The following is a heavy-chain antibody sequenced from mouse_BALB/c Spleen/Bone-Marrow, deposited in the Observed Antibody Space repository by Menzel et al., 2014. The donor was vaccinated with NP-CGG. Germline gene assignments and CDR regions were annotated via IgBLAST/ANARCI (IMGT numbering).Heavy chain of an antibody. CDR2: IWGGGNT. CDR1: GFSLSRYN. D-gene: IGHD1-1*01. Sequence: VMLVESGPGQVAPSQSLSITCTVSGFSLSRYNVHWVRQPPGKGLEWLGVIWGGGNTDYNSGLKSRLNISKDNSKSQVFLKLSSLQTDDTAMYYCARFITTGTMDYWGQGTSVTVSS. CDR3: ARFITTGTMDY. V-gene: IGHV2-6-4*01. J-gene: IGHJ4*01.